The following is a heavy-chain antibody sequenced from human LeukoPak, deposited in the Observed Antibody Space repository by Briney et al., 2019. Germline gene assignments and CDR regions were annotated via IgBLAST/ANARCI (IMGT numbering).Heavy chain of an antibody. D-gene: IGHD6-13*01. J-gene: IGHJ4*02. Sequence: ASVKVSCKASGYTFTGYYMHWVRQAPGQGLKWMGWINPNSGGTNYAQKFQGRVTMTRDTSISSAYMDLSRLRYDDTAVYYCARQKAAAGHFDYWGQGTLVTVSS. CDR2: INPNSGGT. CDR1: GYTFTGYY. V-gene: IGHV1-2*02. CDR3: ARQKAAAGHFDY.